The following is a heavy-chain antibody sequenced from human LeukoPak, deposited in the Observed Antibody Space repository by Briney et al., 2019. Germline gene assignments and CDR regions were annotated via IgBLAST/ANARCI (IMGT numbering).Heavy chain of an antibody. Sequence: PSETLSLTCTVSGDSLSSSYWSWIRQPAWKGLEWIGRIYTDGYINYNPSLKSRVTMSLDTSTNQFSLRLYSVTAAYGAVYYCARDCSGGTCYSGVIDYWGHGTLVTVSS. CDR1: GDSLSSSY. CDR3: ARDCSGGTCYSGVIDY. CDR2: IYTDGYI. J-gene: IGHJ4*01. D-gene: IGHD2-15*01. V-gene: IGHV4-4*07.